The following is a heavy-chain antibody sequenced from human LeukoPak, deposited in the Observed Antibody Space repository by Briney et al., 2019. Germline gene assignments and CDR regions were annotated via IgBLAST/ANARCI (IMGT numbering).Heavy chain of an antibody. J-gene: IGHJ4*02. CDR1: GFTFSSYA. Sequence: GGSLRLSCAASGFTFSSYAMRWVRQAPGKGLEWVSAISGSGGSTYYADSVKGRFTISRDNSKNTLYLQMRAQRAEDTAVYYGAKRESSSRYNCDYWGQGTLVTVSS. CDR3: AKRESSSRYNCDY. CDR2: ISGSGGST. V-gene: IGHV3-23*01. D-gene: IGHD6-13*01.